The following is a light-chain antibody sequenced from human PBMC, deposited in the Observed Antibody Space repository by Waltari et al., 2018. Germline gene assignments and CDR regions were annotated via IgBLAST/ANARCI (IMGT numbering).Light chain of an antibody. V-gene: IGKV4-1*01. CDR2: WAS. CDR3: HQYYTTPYT. CDR1: QSILYSSNHKNY. J-gene: IGKJ2*01. Sequence: EIVMTQSPDSLAVSLGERATFNCKSSQSILYSSNHKNYLAWYQQKPGQPPKLLIYWASTRESGVPDRFSGSGSGTDFTLTISSLQAEDVAVYYCHQYYTTPYTFGQGTKLEIK.